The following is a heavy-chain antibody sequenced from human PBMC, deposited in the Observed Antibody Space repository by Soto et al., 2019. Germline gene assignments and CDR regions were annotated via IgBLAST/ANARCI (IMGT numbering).Heavy chain of an antibody. CDR3: ARLSSYYYYYMDV. Sequence: SETLSLTCTVSGGSIGSFSWNWIRQPPGKGLEWIGHIYYNETTNYNPSLKSRLTISVDTSENQFSLKLRSVTAADTAVYYCARLSSYYYYYMDVWGQGTTVTVS. CDR2: IYYNETT. J-gene: IGHJ6*03. CDR1: GGSIGSFS. V-gene: IGHV4-59*08.